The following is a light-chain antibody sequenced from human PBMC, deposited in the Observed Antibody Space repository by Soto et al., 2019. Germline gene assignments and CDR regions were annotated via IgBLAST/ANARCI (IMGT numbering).Light chain of an antibody. Sequence: QLVLTQSSSASASLGSSVKITCTLSSGHITNIIAWHQQQPGKAPRYLMKVEGSGSYNKGSGVPDRFSGSSSGADRYLSISNLQFDDEADYYCETWDSSTRVFGGGTKLTVL. V-gene: IGLV4-60*02. CDR3: ETWDSSTRV. CDR1: SGHITNI. J-gene: IGLJ3*02. CDR2: VEGSGSY.